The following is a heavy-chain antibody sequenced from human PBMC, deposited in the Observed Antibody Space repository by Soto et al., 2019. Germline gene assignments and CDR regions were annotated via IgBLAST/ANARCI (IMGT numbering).Heavy chain of an antibody. Sequence: QVQLQESGPGLVKPSETLSLTCTVSGGSISSYYWSWIRQPPGKGLEWIGYIYYSGSTNYNPSLMRRVTISVATSKNQFSLKLSAVTAADTAVYYCASGRGYSYGSFDYWGQGTLVTVSS. CDR2: IYYSGST. CDR3: ASGRGYSYGSFDY. D-gene: IGHD5-18*01. CDR1: GGSISSYY. V-gene: IGHV4-59*01. J-gene: IGHJ4*02.